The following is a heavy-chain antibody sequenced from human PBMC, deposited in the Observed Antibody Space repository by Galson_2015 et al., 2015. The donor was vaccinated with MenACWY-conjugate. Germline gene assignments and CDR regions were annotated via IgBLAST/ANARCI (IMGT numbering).Heavy chain of an antibody. CDR1: GDSVSSNSAA. Sequence: CAISGDSVSSNSAAWNWIRQSPSRGLEWLGRTYYRPKWYSDYAVSVKSRITINPDTSKNQFSLHLNSVTPEDTAVYYCARVRGGSHNWVDPWGQGTLGTVSS. CDR3: ARVRGGSHNWVDP. V-gene: IGHV6-1*01. D-gene: IGHD2-15*01. J-gene: IGHJ5*02. CDR2: TYYRPKWYS.